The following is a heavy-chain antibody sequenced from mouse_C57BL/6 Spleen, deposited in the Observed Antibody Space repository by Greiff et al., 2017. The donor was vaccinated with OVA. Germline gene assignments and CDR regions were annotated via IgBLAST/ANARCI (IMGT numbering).Heavy chain of an antibody. J-gene: IGHJ1*03. CDR3: ARDYYYWDV. CDR1: GFTFSDYY. Sequence: EVNVVESEGGLVQPGSSMKLSCTASGFTFSDYYMAWVRQVPEKGLEWVANINYDGSSTYYLDSLKSRFIISRDNAKNILYLQMSSLKSEDTATYYCARDYYYWDVWGTGTTVTVSS. CDR2: INYDGSST. V-gene: IGHV5-16*01. D-gene: IGHD2-4*01.